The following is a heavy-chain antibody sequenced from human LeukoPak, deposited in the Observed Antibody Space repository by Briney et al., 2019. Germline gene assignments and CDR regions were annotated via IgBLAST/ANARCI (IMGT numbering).Heavy chain of an antibody. V-gene: IGHV4-4*07. J-gene: IGHJ4*02. Sequence: SETLSLTCTVSGCSISSYYWSWIRQPAGKGLEWIGRIYASGNTNYNPSLRSRVTMSVDTSKNQFSLKLSSVTAADTAVYYCAKEGGIWSPGRCYTFDYWGQGTLVTVSS. CDR1: GCSISSYY. D-gene: IGHD2-15*01. CDR2: IYASGNT. CDR3: AKEGGIWSPGRCYTFDY.